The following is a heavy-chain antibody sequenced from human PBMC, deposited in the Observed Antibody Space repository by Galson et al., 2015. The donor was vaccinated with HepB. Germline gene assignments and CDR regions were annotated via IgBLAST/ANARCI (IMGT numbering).Heavy chain of an antibody. CDR1: GFTFSDHN. CDR3: ARTIDV. J-gene: IGHJ3*01. Sequence: SLRLSCAASGFTFSDHNMNWVRQTPGKGLEWISYISSSSTTVAYADSVKGRFTISRDNARNSLYLHMNSLRADDTAAYYCARTIDVWGQGTLVTVSS. V-gene: IGHV3-48*01. CDR2: ISSSSTTV.